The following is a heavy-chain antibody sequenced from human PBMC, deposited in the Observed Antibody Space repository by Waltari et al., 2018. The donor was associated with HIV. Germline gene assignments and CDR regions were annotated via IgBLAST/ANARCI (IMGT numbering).Heavy chain of an antibody. J-gene: IGHJ2*01. V-gene: IGHV4-39*01. CDR3: ARHALRVGAAYWNFDL. CDR2: IYYTGRA. Sequence: QLQLQESGPGLVKPSETLSLTCTVSGGSVSSSRSFWGWIRHPPGKGLVWIGSIYYTGRAYYNPSLKSRVTISVDTSKNQFSLKVTSVTAADTAVYYCARHALRVGAAYWNFDLWGRGTLVTVSS. D-gene: IGHD1-26*01. CDR1: GGSVSSSRSF.